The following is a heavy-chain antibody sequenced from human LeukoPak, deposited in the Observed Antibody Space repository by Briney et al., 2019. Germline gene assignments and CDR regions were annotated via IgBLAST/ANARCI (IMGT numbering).Heavy chain of an antibody. CDR1: GFTFSSYS. D-gene: IGHD5-12*01. CDR2: ISSSSSYI. J-gene: IGHJ4*02. V-gene: IGHV3-21*01. CDR3: AREDIVASYFDY. Sequence: RGSLRLSCAASGFTFSSYSMNWVRQAPGKGLEWVPSISSSSSYIYYADSVKGRFTISRDNADNSLYLQINSLRAEDTAVYYCAREDIVASYFDYWGQGTLVTVSS.